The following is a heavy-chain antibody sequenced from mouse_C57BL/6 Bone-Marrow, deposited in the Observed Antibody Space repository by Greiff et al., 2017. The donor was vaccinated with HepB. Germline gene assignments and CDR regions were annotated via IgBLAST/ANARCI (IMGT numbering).Heavy chain of an antibody. J-gene: IGHJ3*01. CDR2: IHPNSGST. Sequence: QVQLQQPGAELVKPGASVKLSCKASGYTFTSYWMHWVKQRPGQGLEWIGMIHPNSGSTNYNEKFKSKATLTVDKSSSTAYMQLSSLTSEDSAVYYCARGRDGNYETWFAYWGQGTLVTVSA. CDR3: ARGRDGNYETWFAY. V-gene: IGHV1-64*01. D-gene: IGHD2-1*01. CDR1: GYTFTSYW.